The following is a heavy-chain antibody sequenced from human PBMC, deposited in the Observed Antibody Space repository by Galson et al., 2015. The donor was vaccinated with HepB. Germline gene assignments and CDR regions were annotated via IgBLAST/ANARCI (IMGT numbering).Heavy chain of an antibody. V-gene: IGHV4-34*01. CDR2: TNHSGST. D-gene: IGHD6-19*01. J-gene: IGHJ5*02. Sequence: ETLSLTCAVYGGSFSGYYWSWIRQPPGKGLEWIGETNHSGSTNYNPSLKSRVTILVDTSQNQFSLNLRSMTAADTAVYYCVERAVAGPLSWFDPWGQGTLVTVSS. CDR1: GGSFSGYY. CDR3: VERAVAGPLSWFDP.